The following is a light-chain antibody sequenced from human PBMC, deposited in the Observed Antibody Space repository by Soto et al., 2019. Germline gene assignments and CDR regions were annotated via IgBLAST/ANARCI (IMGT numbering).Light chain of an antibody. CDR1: QSVLYSTDSKNY. CDR2: WAS. Sequence: IVMTQSPDSLAVSLGERATINCKSSQSVLYSTDSKNYLAWYQQKAGQPPKLLIYWASTRESGVPDRFSGSGSGTDFTLTISSLQAGDVAVYYCQQYYSTPRTFGQGTRLEIK. CDR3: QQYYSTPRT. J-gene: IGKJ5*01. V-gene: IGKV4-1*01.